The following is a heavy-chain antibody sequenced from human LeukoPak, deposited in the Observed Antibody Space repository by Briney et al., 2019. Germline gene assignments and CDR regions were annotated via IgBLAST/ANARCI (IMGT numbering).Heavy chain of an antibody. J-gene: IGHJ3*02. CDR3: ARDSERLGATGAFDI. CDR1: GYSISSGYY. D-gene: IGHD1-26*01. CDR2: IYHSGST. V-gene: IGHV4-38-2*02. Sequence: SETLSLTCTVSGYSISSGYYWGWNRQPPGKGLEWIGSIYHSGSTYYNPSLKSRVTISVDTSKNQFSLKLSSVTAADTAVYYCARDSERLGATGAFDIWGQGTMVTVSS.